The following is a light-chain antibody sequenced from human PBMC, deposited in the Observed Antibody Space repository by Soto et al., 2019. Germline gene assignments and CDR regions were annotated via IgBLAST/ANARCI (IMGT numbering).Light chain of an antibody. V-gene: IGKV1-33*01. CDR3: QQYDNRPLT. Sequence: DIQMTQSPSSLSASVGDRVTITCQASQDISNYLNWYQQKPGKAPKLLIYDASNLETGVPSMLSGSGSGTDFTFTISSLQPEDIATYYCQQYDNRPLTFGGGTKVEIK. CDR1: QDISNY. J-gene: IGKJ4*01. CDR2: DAS.